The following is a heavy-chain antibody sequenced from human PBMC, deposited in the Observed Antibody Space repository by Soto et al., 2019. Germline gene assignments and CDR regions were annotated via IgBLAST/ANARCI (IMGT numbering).Heavy chain of an antibody. D-gene: IGHD1-1*01. J-gene: IGHJ4*02. V-gene: IGHV3-23*01. CDR1: GFTLTNYW. CDR2: ISGSGGST. CDR3: AKETGTTSYFDY. Sequence: GGSLRLSCAVSGFTLTNYWMTWARQAPGKGLEWVSAISGSGGSTYYADSVKGRFTISRDNSKNTLYLQMNSLRAEDTAVYYCAKETGTTSYFDYWGQGTLVTVSS.